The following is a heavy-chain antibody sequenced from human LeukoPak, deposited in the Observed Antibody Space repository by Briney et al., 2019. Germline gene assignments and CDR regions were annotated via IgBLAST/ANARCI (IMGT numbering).Heavy chain of an antibody. CDR3: ARDGGGYYDFWSGSNWFDP. CDR2: FYHGGST. J-gene: IGHJ5*02. CDR1: GGSINSYY. V-gene: IGHV4-59*04. Sequence: PSETLSLTCTVSGGSINSYYWSWIRQPPGKGLEWIGTFYHGGSTYYNPSLKSRVTISVDTSKNQFSLNLTSVTAADTAVYYCARDGGGYYDFWSGSNWFDPWGQGTLVTVSS. D-gene: IGHD3-3*01.